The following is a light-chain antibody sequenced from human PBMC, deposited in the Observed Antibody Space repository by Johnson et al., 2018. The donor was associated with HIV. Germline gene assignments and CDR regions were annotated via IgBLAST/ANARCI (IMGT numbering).Light chain of an antibody. CDR1: SSNIGNNY. V-gene: IGLV1-51*01. CDR2: DNN. J-gene: IGLJ1*01. CDR3: GTWDSSLSAFYV. Sequence: QPVLTQPPSVSAAPGQKVSISCSGSSSNIGNNYVSWYQQLPGTAPKLLIYDNNKRPSGIPDRFSGSKSDTSATLGITGLQTGDEADYYCGTWDSSLSAFYVFGAGTKVTVL.